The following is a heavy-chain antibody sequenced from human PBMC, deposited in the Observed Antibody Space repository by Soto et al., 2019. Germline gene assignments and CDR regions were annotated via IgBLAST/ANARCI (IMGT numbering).Heavy chain of an antibody. CDR1: GYTFTSYG. J-gene: IGHJ5*02. CDR3: ARAEKTVTTLRKGFDP. CDR2: ISAYNGNT. D-gene: IGHD4-17*01. V-gene: IGHV1-18*01. Sequence: QVQLVQSGAEVKKPGASVKVSCKASGYTFTSYGISWVRQAPGQGLEWMGWISAYNGNTNYAQKLQGRVNMTTDTSTSTAYMELRSLRSDDTSVYYCARAEKTVTTLRKGFDPWGQGTLVTVSS.